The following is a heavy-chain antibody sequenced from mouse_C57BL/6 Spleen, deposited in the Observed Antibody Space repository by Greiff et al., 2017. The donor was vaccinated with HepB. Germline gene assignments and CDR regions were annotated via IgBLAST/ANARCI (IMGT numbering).Heavy chain of an antibody. D-gene: IGHD1-1*01. J-gene: IGHJ1*03. CDR3: ARYWDYGSSYWYFDV. Sequence: QVQLQQPGAELVRPGTSVKLSCKASGYTFTSYWMHWVKQRPGQGLEWIGVIDPSDSYTNYNQKFKGKATLTVDTSSSTAYMQLSSLTSEDSAVYYCARYWDYGSSYWYFDVWGTGTTVTVSS. CDR2: IDPSDSYT. CDR1: GYTFTSYW. V-gene: IGHV1-59*01.